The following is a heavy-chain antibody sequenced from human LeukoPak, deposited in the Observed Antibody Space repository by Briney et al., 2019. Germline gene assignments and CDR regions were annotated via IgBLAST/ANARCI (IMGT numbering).Heavy chain of an antibody. J-gene: IGHJ5*02. D-gene: IGHD2-2*02. CDR2: ISSSGTTR. Sequence: PGGSLRLSCAASGFTFSSYSMNWVRQAPGKGLEWVSYISSSGTTRYYADSVKGRFTISRDNAKNSVYLQMNSLRAEDTAVYYCARAVPGPGAILWFDPWGQGTLVTVSS. CDR3: ARAVPGPGAILWFDP. V-gene: IGHV3-48*04. CDR1: GFTFSSYS.